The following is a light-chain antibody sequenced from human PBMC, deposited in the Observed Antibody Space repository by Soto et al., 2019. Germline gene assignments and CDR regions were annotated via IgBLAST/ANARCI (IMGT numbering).Light chain of an antibody. V-gene: IGKV1-5*03. CDR3: QQYNSYSLT. CDR1: QSISTW. Sequence: DIQMTQSPSTLSASVGDRVTITCRASQSISTWLAWYQQEPGKAAKLLIHKASSLQCGVPSRFSGSGSGTDFTLTISSLHPDVFASYSCQQYNSYSLTFGQETRVEIK. CDR2: KAS. J-gene: IGKJ1*01.